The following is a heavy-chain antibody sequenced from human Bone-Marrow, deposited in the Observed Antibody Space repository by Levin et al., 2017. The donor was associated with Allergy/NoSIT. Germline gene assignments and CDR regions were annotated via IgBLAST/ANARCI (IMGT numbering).Heavy chain of an antibody. CDR1: GFTFNRHW. CDR2: IKQEGSEK. Sequence: GGSLRLSCAASGFTFNRHWMSWVRQAPGKGLEWVANIKQEGSEKSYVDSVKGRFTISRDNAKNSLYLQMNSLRAEDTAVYYCARDGELRYFDWIHEYFDLWGRGTLVTVSS. CDR3: ARDGELRYFDWIHEYFDL. V-gene: IGHV3-7*04. D-gene: IGHD3-9*01. J-gene: IGHJ2*01.